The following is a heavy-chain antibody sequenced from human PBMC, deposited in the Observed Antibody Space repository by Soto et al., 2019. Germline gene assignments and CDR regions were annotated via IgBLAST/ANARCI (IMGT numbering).Heavy chain of an antibody. J-gene: IGHJ4*02. CDR1: GYTFSNFG. Sequence: ASVKVSCKASGYTFSNFGITCVRQAPGQGLEWMGWLNTYNGNTNFALKFQGRVTMTTDTSTNTAYMDLRSLTSDDTAVYYCARGPDPTYSDFWGQGTLVTVSS. V-gene: IGHV1-18*01. CDR2: LNTYNGNT. CDR3: ARGPDPTYSDF.